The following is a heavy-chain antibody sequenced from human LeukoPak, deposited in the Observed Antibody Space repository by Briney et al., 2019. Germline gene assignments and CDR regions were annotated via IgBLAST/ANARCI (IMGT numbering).Heavy chain of an antibody. CDR3: ARAVIRRYYDSGFDP. D-gene: IGHD3-22*01. V-gene: IGHV4-59*01. CDR2: IYYSGST. Sequence: SETLSLTCTVSGGSISSYYWSWIWQPPGKGLEWIGYIYYSGSTNYNPSLKSRVTISVDTSKNQFSLKLSSVTAADTAVYYCARAVIRRYYDSGFDPWGQGTLVTVSS. CDR1: GGSISSYY. J-gene: IGHJ5*02.